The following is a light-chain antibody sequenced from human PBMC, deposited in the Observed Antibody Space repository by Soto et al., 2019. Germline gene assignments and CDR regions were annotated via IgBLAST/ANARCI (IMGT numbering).Light chain of an antibody. V-gene: IGKV3-20*01. CDR3: QQYGSSPRT. CDR1: QSVSSSY. CDR2: GAS. J-gene: IGKJ1*01. Sequence: EIVLTQSPGTLSLSPGERATLSCRASQSVSSSYLAWYQQKPGQAPRLLIYGASSRATGIPDRFSGSGSGTDFTLTISGLEPEDLGVYYCQQYGSSPRTFGQGTKVEIK.